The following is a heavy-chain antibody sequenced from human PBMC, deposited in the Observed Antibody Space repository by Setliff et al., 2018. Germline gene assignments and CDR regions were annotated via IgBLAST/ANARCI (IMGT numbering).Heavy chain of an antibody. V-gene: IGHV1-18*01. J-gene: IGHJ6*03. CDR2: ISA. CDR3: VREGVDIRSSTDYRYYMDV. CDR1: GYTFTSYG. D-gene: IGHD5-12*01. Sequence: ASVKVSCKASGYTFTSYGVSWVRQAPGQGLEWMGWISAYAQKFQGRVTMTADTPTSTAYMELSSLRSEDTAVYYCVREGVDIRSSTDYRYYMDVWGKGTTVTVSS.